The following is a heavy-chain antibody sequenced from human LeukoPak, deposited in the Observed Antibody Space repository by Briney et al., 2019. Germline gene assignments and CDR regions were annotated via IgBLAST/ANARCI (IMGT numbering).Heavy chain of an antibody. CDR3: ARENLNRVTYDSSGCRALDI. CDR1: GGSISSYY. D-gene: IGHD3-22*01. Sequence: SETLSLTCTVSGGSISSYYWSWIRQPPGKGLEWVGYIYYSGSTNYNPSLKSRVTISVDTSKNQFSLKLSSVTAADTAVYYCARENLNRVTYDSSGCRALDIWGQGTMVTVSS. CDR2: IYYSGST. J-gene: IGHJ3*02. V-gene: IGHV4-59*01.